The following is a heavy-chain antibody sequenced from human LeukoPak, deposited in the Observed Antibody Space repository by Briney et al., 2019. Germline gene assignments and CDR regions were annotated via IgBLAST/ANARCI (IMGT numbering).Heavy chain of an antibody. CDR3: AMELAEGFDN. CDR2: ISTSSRYI. Sequence: GGSLRLSCAASGFTFSTYIMNWVRQAPGKGLEWVSFISTSSRYIYDADSVKGRFTISRDNAKNSLYLQMNSLRVADTAVYYSAMELAEGFDNWGQGTLVIVSS. J-gene: IGHJ4*02. CDR1: GFTFSTYI. V-gene: IGHV3-21*01. D-gene: IGHD3-3*02.